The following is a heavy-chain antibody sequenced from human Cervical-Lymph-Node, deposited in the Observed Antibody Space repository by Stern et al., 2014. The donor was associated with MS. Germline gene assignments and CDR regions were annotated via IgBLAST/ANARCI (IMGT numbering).Heavy chain of an antibody. V-gene: IGHV3-74*02. CDR2: ITRDGRST. D-gene: IGHD5-12*01. CDR1: GFTFSNYW. J-gene: IGHJ4*02. CDR3: ARGAPGYQDY. Sequence: EVQLVESGGGLVQPGGSLRLSCAASGFTFSNYWMHWVRQAPGKGLVWVSRITRDGRSTSNADSVKGRFTISRDNAKNTLYLQVNSLRAEDTAVYYCARGAPGYQDYWGQGTLVTVSS.